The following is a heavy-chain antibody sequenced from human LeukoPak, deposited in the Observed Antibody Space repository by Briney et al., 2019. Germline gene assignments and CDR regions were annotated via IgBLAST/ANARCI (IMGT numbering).Heavy chain of an antibody. V-gene: IGHV3-23*01. CDR2: ISGSGADT. CDR1: GFTFSSRA. Sequence: PGGSLRLSCAASGFTFSSRAMNWVRQAPGKGLEWVSGISGSGADTYYADSVKGRFTISRDNSKNTLYLQMNSLRAEDTAVYYCARVQAIAAAGYGPHYYYYGMDVWGQGTTVTVSS. J-gene: IGHJ6*02. CDR3: ARVQAIAAAGYGPHYYYYGMDV. D-gene: IGHD6-13*01.